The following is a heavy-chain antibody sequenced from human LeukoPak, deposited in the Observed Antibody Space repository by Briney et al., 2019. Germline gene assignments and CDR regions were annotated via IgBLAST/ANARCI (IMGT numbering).Heavy chain of an antibody. J-gene: IGHJ5*02. CDR2: IIPIFGTA. CDR3: ARDLDYGDPS. D-gene: IGHD4-17*01. CDR1: VCTFSSYA. V-gene: IGHV1-69*06. Sequence: SSVKVSCKASVCTFSSYAMSWVRQAPGQGLEWMGGIIPIFGTANYAQKFQGRVTITADKSTSTAYMELSSLRSEDTAVYYCARDLDYGDPSWGQGTLVTVSS.